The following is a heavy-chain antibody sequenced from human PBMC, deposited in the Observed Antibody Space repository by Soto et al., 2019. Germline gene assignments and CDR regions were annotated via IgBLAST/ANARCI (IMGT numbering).Heavy chain of an antibody. J-gene: IGHJ6*02. CDR3: ARDCSGGSCYPGMDV. CDR1: GFDFNSYT. CDR2: ISSSGYI. V-gene: IGHV3-21*01. Sequence: WGSLRLSCAASGFDFNSYTINFCRHSPWKRREWLSSISSSGYIFSTDSVRGRFTISRDNAKNSVYLQINSLRAEDTAVYFCARDCSGGSCYPGMDVWGQGTTVTVSS. D-gene: IGHD2-15*01.